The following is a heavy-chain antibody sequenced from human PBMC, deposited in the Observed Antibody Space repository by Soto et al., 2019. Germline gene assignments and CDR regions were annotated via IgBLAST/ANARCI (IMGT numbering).Heavy chain of an antibody. D-gene: IGHD3-10*01. Sequence: SETLSLTCTVSGGSFSSGDYYWSWIRQPPGKGLEWIGYIYYSGSTYYNPSLKSRVTISVDTSKNQFSLKLSSVTAADTAVYYCARDADGSGSYWRDAFDIWGQGTMVIVS. V-gene: IGHV4-30-4*01. J-gene: IGHJ3*02. CDR3: ARDADGSGSYWRDAFDI. CDR2: IYYSGST. CDR1: GGSFSSGDYY.